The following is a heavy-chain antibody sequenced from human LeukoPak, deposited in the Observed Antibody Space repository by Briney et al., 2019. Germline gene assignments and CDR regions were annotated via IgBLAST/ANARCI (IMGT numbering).Heavy chain of an antibody. CDR3: ASGTYYYGSGSS. V-gene: IGHV4-39*01. J-gene: IGHJ4*02. CDR1: GGSISSSSYY. Sequence: SETLSLTCTVSGGSISSSSYYWGWILQPPGKGLEWIGSIYYSGSTYYNPSLKSRVTISVDTSKNEFSLKLSSVTAADTAVYYCASGTYYYGSGSSWGQGTLVTVSS. CDR2: IYYSGST. D-gene: IGHD3-10*01.